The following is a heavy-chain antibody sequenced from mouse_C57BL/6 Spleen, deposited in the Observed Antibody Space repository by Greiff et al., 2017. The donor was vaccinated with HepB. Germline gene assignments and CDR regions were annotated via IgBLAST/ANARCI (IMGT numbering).Heavy chain of an antibody. CDR1: GYTFTSYW. CDR2: IDPSDSYT. J-gene: IGHJ4*01. CDR3: ASYRRAMDY. D-gene: IGHD2-12*01. Sequence: QVQLQQPGAELVMPGASVKLSCKASGYTFTSYWMHWVKQRPGQGLEWIGEIDPSDSYTNYNQKFKGKSTLTVDKSSSTAYMQLSSLTSEDSAVYYCASYRRAMDYWGQGTSVTVSS. V-gene: IGHV1-69*01.